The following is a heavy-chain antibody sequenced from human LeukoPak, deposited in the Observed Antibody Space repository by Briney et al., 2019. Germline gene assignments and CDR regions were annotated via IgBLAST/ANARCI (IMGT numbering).Heavy chain of an antibody. D-gene: IGHD4-17*01. Sequence: PGGSLRLSCAASGFTFSHHAMSWVRQAPGKGLEWVSNIRATSGTTSYADSVKGRFTISRDNSKNTLYLQMNSLRAEDTAVYYCAKDRGDYDPEYFQHWGQGTLVTVSS. CDR2: IRATSGTT. V-gene: IGHV3-23*01. J-gene: IGHJ1*01. CDR1: GFTFSHHA. CDR3: AKDRGDYDPEYFQH.